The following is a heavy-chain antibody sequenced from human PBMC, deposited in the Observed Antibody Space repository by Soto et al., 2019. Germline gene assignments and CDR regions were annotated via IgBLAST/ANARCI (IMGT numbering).Heavy chain of an antibody. CDR3: ARRIRFGDPLREYYYMDV. CDR1: GFTFSSYW. D-gene: IGHD3-10*01. CDR2: ISSSSSYI. Sequence: PGGSLRLSCAASGFTFSSYWMHWVRQAPGKGLEWVSSISSSSSYIYYADSVKGRFTISRDNAKNSLYLQMNSLRAEDTAVYYCARRIRFGDPLREYYYMDVWGKGTTVTVSS. V-gene: IGHV3-21*01. J-gene: IGHJ6*03.